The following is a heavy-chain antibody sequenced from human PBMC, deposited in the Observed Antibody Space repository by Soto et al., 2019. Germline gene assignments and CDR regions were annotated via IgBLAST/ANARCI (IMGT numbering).Heavy chain of an antibody. V-gene: IGHV1-69*01. CDR2: IIPIPGTA. CDR3: ARSQGSSTSLEIYYYYYYGMDV. Sequence: QVQLVQSGAEVKKPGSSVKVSCKASGGTFSSYAISWVRQSPGQGLEWMGGIIPIPGTAHYAQKFQGRVTITADASTSTADMELSSLRSEDTAVYYCARSQGSSTSLEIYYYYYYGMDVWGQGTTVTVSS. CDR1: GGTFSSYA. J-gene: IGHJ6*02. D-gene: IGHD2-2*01.